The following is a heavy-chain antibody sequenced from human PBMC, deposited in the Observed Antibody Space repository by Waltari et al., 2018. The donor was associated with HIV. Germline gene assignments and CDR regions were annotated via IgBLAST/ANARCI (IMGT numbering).Heavy chain of an antibody. Sequence: QLQLQESGPALVKPSETLSLTCTVSTGYITQSYSWGWVRPFPGTGLEWIGSIYSNGVSHYAPSLKSRVALSVDMSKNQFSLTLTAVTAADTSRYFCVALRTVTGTIDKWGQGTLVTVS. D-gene: IGHD6-19*01. J-gene: IGHJ4*02. CDR1: TGYITQSYS. CDR3: VALRTVTGTIDK. V-gene: IGHV4-39*01. CDR2: IYSNGVS.